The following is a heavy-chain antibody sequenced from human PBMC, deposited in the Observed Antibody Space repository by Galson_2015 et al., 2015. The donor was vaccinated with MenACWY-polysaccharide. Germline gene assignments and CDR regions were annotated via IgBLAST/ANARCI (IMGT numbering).Heavy chain of an antibody. CDR2: MYSGGNT. CDR1: GGSITSYY. CDR3: ARRGGGYCSGGTCYWDCGVDV. D-gene: IGHD2-15*01. V-gene: IGHV4-59*01. J-gene: IGHJ6*02. Sequence: SETLSLTCTVSGGSITSYYWNWIRQPPGKGLEWIGYMYSGGNTYYNPSLKSRVTISLDTSKNQVSLKLSSVTAADTAVYFCARRGGGYCSGGTCYWDCGVDVWGQGPTIPVSS.